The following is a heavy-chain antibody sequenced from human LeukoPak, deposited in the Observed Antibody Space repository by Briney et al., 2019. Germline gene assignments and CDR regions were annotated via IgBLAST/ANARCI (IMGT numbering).Heavy chain of an antibody. CDR3: TRRPYSSSWYYFDY. D-gene: IGHD6-13*01. J-gene: IGHJ4*02. CDR2: IHGSGDTT. V-gene: IGHV3-23*01. Sequence: GGSLRLSCAGSVFRFSSFAMTWVRQAPGKGLEWVSGIHGSGDTTYYADSVKGRFTISRDNAKNSLYLQMSSLRVEDTAVYYCTRRPYSSSWYYFDYWGQGTLVTVSS. CDR1: VFRFSSFA.